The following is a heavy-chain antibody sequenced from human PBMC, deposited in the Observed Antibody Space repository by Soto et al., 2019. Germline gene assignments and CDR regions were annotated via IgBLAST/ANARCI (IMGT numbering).Heavy chain of an antibody. D-gene: IGHD5-18*01. Sequence: QVQLQQWGAGLLKPSETLSLTCAVYGGSFSGYYWSWIRQPPGKGLEWIGEINHSGSTNYNPSLKSRVTISVDTSKNQFSLKLSSVTAADMAVYYCASKRGYSYGIFFDYWGQGTLVTVSS. J-gene: IGHJ4*02. CDR1: GGSFSGYY. CDR3: ASKRGYSYGIFFDY. CDR2: INHSGST. V-gene: IGHV4-34*01.